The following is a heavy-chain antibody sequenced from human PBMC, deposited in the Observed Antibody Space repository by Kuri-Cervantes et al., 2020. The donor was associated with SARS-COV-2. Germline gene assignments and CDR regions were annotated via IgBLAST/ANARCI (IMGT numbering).Heavy chain of an antibody. V-gene: IGHV3-53*01. CDR1: GFTVGSNY. CDR3: AKDRIQLWEDDY. D-gene: IGHD5-18*01. CDR2: IYSGGST. Sequence: GESLKISCAASGFTVGSNYMSWVRQAPGKGLEWVSVIYSGGSTYYADSVKGRFTISRDNSKNTLYHQMNSLRAEDTAVYYCAKDRIQLWEDDYWGQGTLVTVSS. J-gene: IGHJ4*02.